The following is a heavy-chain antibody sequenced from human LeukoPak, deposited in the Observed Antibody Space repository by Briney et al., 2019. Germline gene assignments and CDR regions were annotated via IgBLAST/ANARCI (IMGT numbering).Heavy chain of an antibody. CDR1: GGTFSSYA. Sequence: SVKVSCKASGGTFSSYAISWVRQAPGQGLEWMGRIIPILGIANYAQKLQGRVTMTTDTSTSTAYMELRSLRSDDTAVYYCAALGKRYFDYWGQGTLVTVSS. CDR3: AALGKRYFDY. J-gene: IGHJ4*02. CDR2: IIPILGIA. D-gene: IGHD3-16*01. V-gene: IGHV1-69*04.